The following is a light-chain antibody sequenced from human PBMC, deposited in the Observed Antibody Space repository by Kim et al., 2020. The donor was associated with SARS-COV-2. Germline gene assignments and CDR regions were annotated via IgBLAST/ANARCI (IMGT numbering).Light chain of an antibody. J-gene: IGKJ1*01. CDR2: DAS. V-gene: IGKV1-5*01. CDR1: ESVSGW. CDR3: QQYGSDSRT. Sequence: IQMNQSPSTLSASVGDRVTITCRASESVSGWVAWYQQKPGKAPNVLIFDASTLYNGVPSRFSGSGSGTEFTLTISSLQPDDVATYYCQQYGSDSRTFGQGTKVDIK.